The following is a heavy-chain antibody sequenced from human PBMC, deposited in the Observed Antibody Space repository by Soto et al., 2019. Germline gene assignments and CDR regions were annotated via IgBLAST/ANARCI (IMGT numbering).Heavy chain of an antibody. D-gene: IGHD3-10*01. V-gene: IGHV3-9*01. J-gene: IGHJ6*02. CDR1: GFSFEDYG. CDR3: AKDIARYQLVLITEGMDV. CDR2: ISWNSRNI. Sequence: GGSLRLSCAASGFSFEDYGMHWVRQAPGKGLEWVSSISWNSRNIAYADSVKGRFTVSRDNAKNSLYLQMNSLRPEDTALYYCAKDIARYQLVLITEGMDVWGQGTTVTVSS.